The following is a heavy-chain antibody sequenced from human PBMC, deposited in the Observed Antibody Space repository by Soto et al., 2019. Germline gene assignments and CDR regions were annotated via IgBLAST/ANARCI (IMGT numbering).Heavy chain of an antibody. CDR2: IYNSGST. J-gene: IGHJ3*02. Sequence: SETLSLTCAVSGGYISCGYYSWSWIRQPPGKGLEWIGFIYNSGSTYYNSSLKSRVTISVDRSKNHFFLNSTSVTAADTAVYYCATYRKFFQIWGQGTKVTVSS. CDR3: ATYRKFFQI. CDR1: GGYISCGYYS. V-gene: IGHV4-30-2*01.